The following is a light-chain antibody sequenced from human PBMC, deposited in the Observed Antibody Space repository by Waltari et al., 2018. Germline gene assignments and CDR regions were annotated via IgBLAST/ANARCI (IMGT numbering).Light chain of an antibody. CDR2: EVT. Sequence: QSALTQPASVSGSPGQSITISCPGTSSAIGRYNFASWYQHHPGKAPKLILYEVTKRPSGVSDRFSGSKSGNTASLTISGLQAEDDADYYCYSSAMSAFVVFGGGTKLTVL. CDR1: SSAIGRYNF. J-gene: IGLJ3*02. CDR3: YSSAMSAFVV. V-gene: IGLV2-23*02.